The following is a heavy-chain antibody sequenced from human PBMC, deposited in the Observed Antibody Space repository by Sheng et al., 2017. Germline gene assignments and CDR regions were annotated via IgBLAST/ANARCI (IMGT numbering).Heavy chain of an antibody. Sequence: QVQLVESGEGVVQPGRSLRLSCAASGFTFSSYAMHWVRQAPGKGLEWVAVISYDGSNKYYADSVKGRFTISRDNSKNTLYLQMNSLRAEDTAVYYCARDLFKRDDSSGYYPGYWGQGTLVTVSS. J-gene: IGHJ4*02. D-gene: IGHD3-22*01. CDR1: GFTFSSYA. V-gene: IGHV3-30*04. CDR3: ARDLFKRDDSSGYYPGY. CDR2: ISYDGSNK.